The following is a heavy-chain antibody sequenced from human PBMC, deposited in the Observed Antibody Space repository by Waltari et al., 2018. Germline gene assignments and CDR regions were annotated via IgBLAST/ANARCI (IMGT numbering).Heavy chain of an antibody. CDR2: IYPGESDA. D-gene: IGHD6-13*01. Sequence: EVQLVQSGAEVKKPGESLKISCKGSGYSFTSYWIGWVRQMPGKGLEWMGIIYPGESDARYSPSFQGQVTISADKSISTAYLQWSSLKASDTAMYYCARPGEAAAGPDAFDIWGQGTMVTVSS. CDR1: GYSFTSYW. J-gene: IGHJ3*02. V-gene: IGHV5-51*03. CDR3: ARPGEAAAGPDAFDI.